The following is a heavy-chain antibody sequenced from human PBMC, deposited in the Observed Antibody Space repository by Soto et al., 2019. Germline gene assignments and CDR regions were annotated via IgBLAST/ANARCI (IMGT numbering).Heavy chain of an antibody. V-gene: IGHV4-59*01. J-gene: IGHJ4*02. CDR2: IHYSGST. CDR3: ARVRSNIFDY. CDR1: GDSISTFY. Sequence: SETLSLTCTVTGDSISTFYWSWIRQPPGKGLEWIGYIHYSGSTNYNPSLKSQVIISVDTSKNQFSLKLSSVTAADTAVYFCARVRSNIFDYWGQGTLVTVSS. D-gene: IGHD3-3*01.